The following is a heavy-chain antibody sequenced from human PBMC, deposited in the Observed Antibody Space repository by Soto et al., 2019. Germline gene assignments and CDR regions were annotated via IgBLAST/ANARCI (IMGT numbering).Heavy chain of an antibody. V-gene: IGHV4-34*01. CDR1: RGSFSGYY. CDR2: INHSGST. CDR3: ARMYGSGMWASFDY. D-gene: IGHD3-10*01. Sequence: QVQLQQWGAGLLKPSETLSLTCGVYRGSFSGYYWSWIRQPPGKGLEWIGEINHSGSTNYNPSLKGRVTISIDTSKNRFSLNLSSVTAADTAVYYCARMYGSGMWASFDYWGQGTLVTVSS. J-gene: IGHJ4*02.